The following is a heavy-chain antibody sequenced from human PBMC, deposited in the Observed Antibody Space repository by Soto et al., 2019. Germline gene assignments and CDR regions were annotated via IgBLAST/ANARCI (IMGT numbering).Heavy chain of an antibody. CDR2: IYYSGST. J-gene: IGHJ6*02. CDR3: ARQPLFGYYYYSMDV. D-gene: IGHD2-21*01. CDR1: GGSISSYY. V-gene: IGHV4-59*08. Sequence: SETLSLTCTVSGGSISSYYWSWIRQPPGKGLEWIGYIYYSGSTNYNPSLKSRATISVDTSKNQFSLKLSSVTAADTAVYYCARQPLFGYYYYSMDVWGQGTTVTVSS.